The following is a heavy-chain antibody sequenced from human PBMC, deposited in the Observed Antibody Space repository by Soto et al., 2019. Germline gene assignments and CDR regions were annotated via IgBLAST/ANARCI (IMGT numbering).Heavy chain of an antibody. CDR1: GFTFSDHY. V-gene: IGHV3-72*01. D-gene: IGHD3-3*01. CDR3: ARESPWYDFWSGYYRLGYYYGMDV. J-gene: IGHJ6*02. Sequence: PGGSLRLSCAASGFTFSDHYMDWVRQAPGKGLEWVGRTRNKANSYTTEYAASVKGRFTISRDDSKNSLYLQMNSLKTEDTAVYYCARESPWYDFWSGYYRLGYYYGMDVWGQGTTVTVSS. CDR2: TRNKANSYTT.